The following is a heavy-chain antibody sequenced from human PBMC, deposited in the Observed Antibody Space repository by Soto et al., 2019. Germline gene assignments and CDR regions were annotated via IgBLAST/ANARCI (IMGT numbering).Heavy chain of an antibody. J-gene: IGHJ5*02. D-gene: IGHD3-10*01. CDR1: GGSISSGGYS. Sequence: QLQLQESGAGLVRPSQALSLTCTVSGGSISSGGYSWIWIRQPPGKGLEWIGHISYSGTTYYNPSLKSRVTVSVDTSMNQFSLRLSSVTAADTAVYYCARLGEDRVLLNEVAIDPLGQGTLVTVSS. CDR3: ARLGEDRVLLNEVAIDP. V-gene: IGHV4-30-2*01. CDR2: ISYSGTT.